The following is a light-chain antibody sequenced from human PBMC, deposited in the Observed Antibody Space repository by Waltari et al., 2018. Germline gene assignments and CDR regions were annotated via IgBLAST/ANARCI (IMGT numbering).Light chain of an antibody. Sequence: SVLTQPPSVSAAPAQLATISSSGGSSNLVPNYVSCYRQFPGTAPKLLIYENTERPSGIPGRFSGSKSGTSATLDITGLQAGDEADYYCGTWDSSLSGAVFGGGTHLTVL. V-gene: IGLV1-51*02. CDR1: SSNLVPNY. CDR3: GTWDSSLSGAV. J-gene: IGLJ7*01. CDR2: ENT.